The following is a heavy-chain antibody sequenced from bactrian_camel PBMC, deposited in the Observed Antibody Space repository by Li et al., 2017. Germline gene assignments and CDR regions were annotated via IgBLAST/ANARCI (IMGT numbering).Heavy chain of an antibody. CDR3: AKGWGYNEYSL. J-gene: IGHJ4*01. CDR1: RSTFRSLD. D-gene: IGHD4*01. Sequence: VQLVESGGGLVQPGGSLRLSCVASRSTFRSLDMSWVRQTPEKGLEWVSTIKEPGGGATYVDAVKGRFTISRDNAKNTLYLQLNSLKTEDTAMYYCAKGWGYNEYSLRGQGTQVTVS. CDR2: IKEPGGGA. V-gene: IGHV3S40*01.